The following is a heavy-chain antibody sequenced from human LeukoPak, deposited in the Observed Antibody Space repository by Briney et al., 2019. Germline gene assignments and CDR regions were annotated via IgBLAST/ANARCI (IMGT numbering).Heavy chain of an antibody. J-gene: IGHJ4*02. Sequence: SETLSLTCTVSGGSIRGYSWRWLRQPPGKGLEWIGYISDSGSTYYNPSLKTRITISLDTSKNQFSLKLSSATAADTAVYYCARWGRPNFDYWGQGTLVTVSS. CDR3: ARWGRPNFDY. D-gene: IGHD7-27*01. V-gene: IGHV4-59*13. CDR1: GGSIRGYS. CDR2: ISDSGST.